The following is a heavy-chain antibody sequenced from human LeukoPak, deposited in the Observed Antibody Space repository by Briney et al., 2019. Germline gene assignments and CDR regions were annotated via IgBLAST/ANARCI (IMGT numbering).Heavy chain of an antibody. J-gene: IGHJ4*02. D-gene: IGHD5-24*01. Sequence: PGGSLRLSCAASEFSVGSNYMTWVRQAPGKGLEWVSLIYSGGSTYYADSVKGRFTISRDNSKNTLYLQMNSLRAEDTAVYYCANSEMATGYWGQGTLVTVSS. CDR3: ANSEMATGY. V-gene: IGHV3-53*01. CDR1: EFSVGSNY. CDR2: IYSGGST.